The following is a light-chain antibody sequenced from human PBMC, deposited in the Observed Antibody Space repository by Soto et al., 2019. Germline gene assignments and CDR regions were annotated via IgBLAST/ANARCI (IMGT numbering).Light chain of an antibody. CDR3: SSYTSTNTWV. Sequence: QSALTQPASVSGSPGQSITISCSGTSSDVGGYNYVSWYQHHPGKAPKLMIYYVSDRPSGVSNRFSGSKSGNTASLTISGLQAEDDADYYCSSYTSTNTWVFGGGTKVTVL. J-gene: IGLJ3*02. CDR1: SSDVGGYNY. V-gene: IGLV2-14*03. CDR2: YVS.